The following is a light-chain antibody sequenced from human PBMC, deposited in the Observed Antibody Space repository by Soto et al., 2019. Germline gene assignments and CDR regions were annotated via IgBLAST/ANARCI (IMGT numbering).Light chain of an antibody. CDR2: GAS. CDR3: QQYDTYWT. V-gene: IGKV3-20*01. J-gene: IGKJ1*01. CDR1: QSVSSGY. Sequence: EIVLTQSPGTLSLSPGERGTLSCMASQSVSSGYLAWYQQKPGQAPRLLIYGASTRATGIPARFSGSGSGTEFTLTISSLQPDDFATYYCQQYDTYWTFGQGTKVDIK.